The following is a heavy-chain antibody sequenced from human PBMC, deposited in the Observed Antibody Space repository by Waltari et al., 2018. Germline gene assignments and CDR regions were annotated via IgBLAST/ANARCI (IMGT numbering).Heavy chain of an antibody. CDR1: GGSFSGNY. Sequence: QVQLQESGPGLVKPSETLSLTCVVSGGSFSGNYWAWIRQPPGKGLEWIGYISGGRGTTDYNTSLMRRVTISRDTSKTQFSLNLTSVTAADTAIYYCARGDTNSDYWGRGLLVTVSS. CDR3: ARGDTNSDY. D-gene: IGHD2-2*01. CDR2: ISGGRGTT. J-gene: IGHJ4*02. V-gene: IGHV4-59*12.